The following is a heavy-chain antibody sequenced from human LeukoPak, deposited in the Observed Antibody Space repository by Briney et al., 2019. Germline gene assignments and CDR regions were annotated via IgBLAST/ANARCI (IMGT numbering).Heavy chain of an antibody. V-gene: IGHV3-23*01. Sequence: GGSLRLSCAASGFTFSSYAMSWVRQAPGKGLEWVSAISGSGGSTYYADSVKGRFTISRDNSKNTLYLQMNSLRAEDTAVYYCAKDGVDNYGGNSGNYFDYWGQGTLVTVSS. D-gene: IGHD4-23*01. CDR3: AKDGVDNYGGNSGNYFDY. CDR2: ISGSGGST. J-gene: IGHJ4*02. CDR1: GFTFSSYA.